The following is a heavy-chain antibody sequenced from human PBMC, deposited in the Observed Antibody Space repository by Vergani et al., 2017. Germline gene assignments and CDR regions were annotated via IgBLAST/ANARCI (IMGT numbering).Heavy chain of an antibody. Sequence: QVQLQQWGAGLLKPSETLSLTCAVYGGSFSGYYWSWIRQPPGKGLEWIGEINHSGSTNYNPSLKSRVTISVATSKNQFHLKLSSVTAADTAVYYCATGTGGDIVVVVAETQYFQHWGQGTLVTVSS. CDR1: GGSFSGYY. CDR3: ATGTGGDIVVVVAETQYFQH. J-gene: IGHJ1*01. CDR2: INHSGST. D-gene: IGHD2-15*01. V-gene: IGHV4-34*01.